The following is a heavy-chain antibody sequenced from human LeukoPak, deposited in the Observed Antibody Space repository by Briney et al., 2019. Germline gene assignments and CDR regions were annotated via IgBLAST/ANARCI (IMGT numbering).Heavy chain of an antibody. V-gene: IGHV1-8*01. CDR1: GYTFINYD. CDR2: MNSNSGNT. Sequence: ASVKVSCKASGYTFINYDIMWVRQATGQGLEWMGWMNSNSGNTGYAQKFQGRVTMTRDTSMSTAYIELSSLRFEDTAVYYCTRGRGGTIVRGYMDYWGQGTLVTVSS. D-gene: IGHD3-10*01. CDR3: TRGRGGTIVRGYMDY. J-gene: IGHJ4*02.